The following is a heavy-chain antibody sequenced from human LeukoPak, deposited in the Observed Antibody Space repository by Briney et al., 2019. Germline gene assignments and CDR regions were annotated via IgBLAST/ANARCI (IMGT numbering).Heavy chain of an antibody. CDR3: AKVGSRMVRGVINWFDP. D-gene: IGHD3-10*01. J-gene: IGHJ5*02. Sequence: GGSLRLSCAASGFTFSSYAMSWVRQVPGKGLEWLSAISSSGSTTYYADSVKGRFTISRDNSKKTLYLQMNSLRAEDTAVYYCAKVGSRMVRGVINWFDPWGQGTLVTVSS. CDR1: GFTFSSYA. CDR2: ISSSGSTT. V-gene: IGHV3-23*01.